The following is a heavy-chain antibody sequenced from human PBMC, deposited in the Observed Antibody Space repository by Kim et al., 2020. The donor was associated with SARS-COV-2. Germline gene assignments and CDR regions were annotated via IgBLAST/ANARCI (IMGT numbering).Heavy chain of an antibody. J-gene: IGHJ4*02. CDR3: AKDYGSAVAVADAFDY. CDR1: GFTFSSYG. Sequence: GGSLRLSCAASGFTFSSYGMHWVRQAPGKGLEWVAVISYDGSSKYYADSVKGRFTISRDNSKNTLYLQMNSLRAEDTAVYYCAKDYGSAVAVADAFDYWGQGTLVVVSS. CDR2: ISYDGSSK. V-gene: IGHV3-30*18. D-gene: IGHD6-19*01.